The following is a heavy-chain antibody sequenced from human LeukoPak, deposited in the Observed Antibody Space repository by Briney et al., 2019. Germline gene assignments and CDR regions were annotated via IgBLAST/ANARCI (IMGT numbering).Heavy chain of an antibody. V-gene: IGHV3-7*01. J-gene: IGHJ3*02. CDR2: IKQDGSEK. CDR3: ARGYSNYGYTFDM. Sequence: GGSLRLSCAASGFTFSSYRMSWVREAPGKGLEWVANIKQDGSEKYYVDSVKGRFTISRDNAKNSLYLQMNSLRAEDTAVYHCARGYSNYGYTFDMWGQGTMVTVSS. CDR1: GFTFSSYR. D-gene: IGHD4-11*01.